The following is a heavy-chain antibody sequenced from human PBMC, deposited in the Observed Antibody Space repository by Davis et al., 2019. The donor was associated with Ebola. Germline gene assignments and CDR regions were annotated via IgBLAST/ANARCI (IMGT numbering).Heavy chain of an antibody. V-gene: IGHV1-2*02. CDR1: GDTSTSYY. Sequence: ASVKVSCKASGDTSTSYYIHWVRQAPGQGLEWMGMINPNRGSTNYAQRFQGRVTMTRDTSISTAYMELSRLRSDNTAVYYCARGPRFDPWGQGTLVTVSS. CDR3: ARGPRFDP. J-gene: IGHJ5*02. CDR2: INPNRGST.